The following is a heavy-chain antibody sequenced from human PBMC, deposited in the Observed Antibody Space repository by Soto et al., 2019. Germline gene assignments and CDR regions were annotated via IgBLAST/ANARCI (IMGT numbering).Heavy chain of an antibody. J-gene: IGHJ1*01. V-gene: IGHV3-73*01. CDR3: AYDLLYALDI. D-gene: IGHD1-1*01. CDR2: IRGKSRNYAT. CDR1: DFTFGDSA. Sequence: EVQLVESGGGLVQPGGSLQLSCAASDFTFGDSAVHWIRQASGNGLEWVGRIRGKSRNYATGYAASVKGRFTISRDDSRNTAYLQMNSLKTEDTAVYYCAYDLLYALDIWGQGTLVTVSS.